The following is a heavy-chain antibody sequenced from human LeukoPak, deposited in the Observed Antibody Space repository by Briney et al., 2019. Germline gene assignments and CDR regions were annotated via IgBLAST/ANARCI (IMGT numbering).Heavy chain of an antibody. J-gene: IGHJ4*02. D-gene: IGHD3-22*01. CDR3: ARGYESSGYYFVGITYYFDY. CDR1: GYTFTSYG. CDR2: ISAYNGNT. V-gene: IGHV1-18*01. Sequence: ASVKVSCKASGYTFTSYGISWVRQAPGQGLEWMGWISAYNGNTNYAQKLQGRVTMTTDTSTSTAYMELRSLRSDDTAVYYCARGYESSGYYFVGITYYFDYWGQGTLVTVSS.